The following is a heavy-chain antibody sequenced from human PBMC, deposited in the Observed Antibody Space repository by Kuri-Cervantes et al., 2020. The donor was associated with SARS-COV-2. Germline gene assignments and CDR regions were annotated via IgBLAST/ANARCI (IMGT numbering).Heavy chain of an antibody. CDR1: GFTFTTSA. Sequence: SVKVSCKISGFTFTTSAVQWVRQARGQRLEWIGWIVVGSGNTDYAQKFQERVTITRDMSTSTAYMELSSLRSEDTAVYYCARGKIEYSSSFTWFDPWGQGTLVTVSS. CDR2: IVVGSGNT. CDR3: ARGKIEYSSSFTWFDP. J-gene: IGHJ5*02. V-gene: IGHV1-58*01. D-gene: IGHD6-6*01.